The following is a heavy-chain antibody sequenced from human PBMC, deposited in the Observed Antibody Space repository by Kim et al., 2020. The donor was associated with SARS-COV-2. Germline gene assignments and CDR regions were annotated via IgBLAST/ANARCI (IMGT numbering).Heavy chain of an antibody. V-gene: IGHV1-69*13. CDR3: ARVATAAAGTLYDY. J-gene: IGHJ4*02. CDR2: IIPIFGTA. Sequence: SVNVSCKASGGTFSSYAISWVRQAPGQGLEWMGGIIPIFGTANYAQKFQGRVTITADESTSTAYMELSSLRSEDTAVYYCARVATAAAGTLYDYWGQGTLVTVSS. CDR1: GGTFSSYA. D-gene: IGHD6-13*01.